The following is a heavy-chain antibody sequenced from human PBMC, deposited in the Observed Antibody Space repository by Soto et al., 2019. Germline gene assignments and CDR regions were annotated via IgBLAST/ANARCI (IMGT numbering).Heavy chain of an antibody. D-gene: IGHD3-10*01. Sequence: SETLSLTCTVSGGSISSGGYYWRWIRQHPGKGLEWIGYIYYSGSTYYNPSLKSRVTISVDSSKNQFSLKLSSVTAADAPVYYFARDPGITMVRGVPTSGMDVWGQGTTVTVSS. CDR2: IYYSGST. V-gene: IGHV4-31*03. CDR3: ARDPGITMVRGVPTSGMDV. J-gene: IGHJ6*02. CDR1: GGSISSGGYY.